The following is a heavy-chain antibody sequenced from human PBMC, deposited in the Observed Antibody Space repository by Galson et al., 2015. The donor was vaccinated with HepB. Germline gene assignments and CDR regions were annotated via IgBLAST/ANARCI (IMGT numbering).Heavy chain of an antibody. CDR1: GGSISSGSYY. Sequence: ATLSLTCTVSGGSISSGSYYWGWLRQPPGKGLEWIGYTFYSGSAKYNPSLKSRVTISIDTSKNQFSLKLTSVTAADTAIYYCAGFPGGGGHAFDYWGQGSLVSVSS. D-gene: IGHD2-15*01. CDR2: TFYSGSA. CDR3: AGFPGGGGHAFDY. V-gene: IGHV4-61*01. J-gene: IGHJ4*02.